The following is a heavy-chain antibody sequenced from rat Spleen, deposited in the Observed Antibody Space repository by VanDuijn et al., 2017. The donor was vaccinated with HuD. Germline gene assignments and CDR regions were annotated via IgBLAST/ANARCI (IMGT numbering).Heavy chain of an antibody. J-gene: IGHJ2*01. Sequence: EVQLVESGGGLVQPGRSMKLSCAASGFTFSSYWMYWIRQAPGKGLEWVSSVNPDGGTTYYRDSVKGRFTISKDNAKSTLHLQMDRLRSEDTATYYCATDPGCYWGQGVMVTVSS. CDR3: ATDPGCY. CDR2: VNPDGGTT. V-gene: IGHV5-19*01. D-gene: IGHD1-4*01. CDR1: GFTFSSYW.